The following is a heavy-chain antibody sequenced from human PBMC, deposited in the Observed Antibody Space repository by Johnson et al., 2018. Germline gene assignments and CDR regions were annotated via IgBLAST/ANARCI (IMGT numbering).Heavy chain of an antibody. CDR1: GYSFTSYW. V-gene: IGHV5-51*01. CDR2: IYPGHSDT. D-gene: IGHD3-3*01. J-gene: IGHJ3*02. CDR3: ARLIIGTISCAFDI. Sequence: VQLVQSGAEVKKPGESXKISCKGSGYSFTSYWIGWVRQMPGKGLAWRGIIYPGHSDTGYSLSFQGKATISADKAISTAYLQWSSLKASDTAMYSCARLIIGTISCAFDIWGQGTMVTVSS.